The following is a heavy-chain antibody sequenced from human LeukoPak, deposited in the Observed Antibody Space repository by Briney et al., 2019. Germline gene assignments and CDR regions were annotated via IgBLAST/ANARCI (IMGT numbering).Heavy chain of an antibody. V-gene: IGHV4-39*01. J-gene: IGHJ4*02. CDR3: VSPRGFSFGYLDY. CDR2: IYYSKNT. CDR1: GGSISSSSAY. Sequence: PSESLSLTCTVSGGSISSSSAYWGWIRQPPGKGLEWIGSIYYSKNTYYNPSLKSRVTISADTSKNQFSLTLGSVSATDTAVYYCVSPRGFSFGYLDYWGQGTLITVSA. D-gene: IGHD5-18*01.